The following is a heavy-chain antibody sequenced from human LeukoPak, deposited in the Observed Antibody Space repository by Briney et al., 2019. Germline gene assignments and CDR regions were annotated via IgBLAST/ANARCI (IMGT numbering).Heavy chain of an antibody. Sequence: GGSLRLSCAASGFTFSDYYMSWIRQARGKGLEWVSYISSSGSSIYYADSVKGRFTISRDNAKNSLYLQMNSLRAEDTAVYYCARVRIAGDYFDYWGQGTLVTVSS. CDR3: ARVRIAGDYFDY. CDR1: GFTFSDYY. CDR2: ISSSGSSI. J-gene: IGHJ4*02. D-gene: IGHD1-14*01. V-gene: IGHV3-11*01.